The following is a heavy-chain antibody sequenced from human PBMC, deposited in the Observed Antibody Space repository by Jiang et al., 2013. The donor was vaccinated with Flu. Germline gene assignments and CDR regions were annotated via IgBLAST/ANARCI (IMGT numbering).Heavy chain of an antibody. CDR3: AAVRPLVAATSDAFDI. D-gene: IGHD2-15*01. Sequence: SGAEVKKPGTSVKVSCKASGFTFTSSAVQWVRQARGQRLEWIGWIVVGSGNTNYAQKFQERVTITRDMSTSTAYMELSSLRSEDTAVYYCAAVRPLVAATSDAFDIWGQGTMVTVSS. V-gene: IGHV1-58*01. J-gene: IGHJ3*02. CDR2: IVVGSGNT. CDR1: GFTFTSSA.